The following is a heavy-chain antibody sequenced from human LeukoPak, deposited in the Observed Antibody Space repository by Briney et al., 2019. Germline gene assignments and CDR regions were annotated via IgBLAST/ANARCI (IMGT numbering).Heavy chain of an antibody. J-gene: IGHJ4*02. CDR1: GFTCRSFW. CDR2: IYQDGSKE. CDR3: AKGGYINGYDY. V-gene: IGHV3-7*01. D-gene: IGHD5-18*01. Sequence: PGGSLRLSCSASGFTCRSFWMTWVGQGPGKGLEGVANIYQDGSKEYHLDSVKGRFTISRDNDKNSLYLQVNSLRAEDTAVYYCAKGGYINGYDYWGQGTLVTVSS.